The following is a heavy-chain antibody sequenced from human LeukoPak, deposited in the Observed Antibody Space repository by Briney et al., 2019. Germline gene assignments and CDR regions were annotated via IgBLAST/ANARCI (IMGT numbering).Heavy chain of an antibody. CDR2: ISSSINYI. D-gene: IGHD6-19*01. CDR1: RFTFSSYT. V-gene: IGHV3-21*01. Sequence: PGGSLRLSCAASRFTFSSYTMGGLREAPGKGLEWVSSISSSINYIYHADSVKGRFTISRDNSKNTLYLQMNSLRAEDTAVYDCARPIIAVAGVSDYWGQGALVTVSS. CDR3: ARPIIAVAGVSDY. J-gene: IGHJ4*02.